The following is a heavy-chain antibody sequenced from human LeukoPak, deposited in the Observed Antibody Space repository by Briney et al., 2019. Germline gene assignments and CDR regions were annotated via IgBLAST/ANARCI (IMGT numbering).Heavy chain of an antibody. Sequence: ASVTVSFKAFVYTFISYYMNWVRQAPGQGLEWMGIINPSGGSTSYAQKFQGRVTMTRDTSTSTVYMELSSLRSEDTAVYYCARGRLSTVVSPLWDWGQGTLVTVSS. CDR2: INPSGGST. V-gene: IGHV1-46*01. CDR1: VYTFISYY. CDR3: ARGRLSTVVSPLWD. D-gene: IGHD4-23*01. J-gene: IGHJ4*02.